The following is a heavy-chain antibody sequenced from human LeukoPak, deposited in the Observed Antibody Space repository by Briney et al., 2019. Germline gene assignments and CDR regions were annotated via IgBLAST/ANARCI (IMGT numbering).Heavy chain of an antibody. CDR2: ISAYNGNT. Sequence: GASVKVTRKASVYTLTRYRIRWVRQAPGQGLEGMGSISAYNGNTNYAQKLQGRVTLTTDTSTSTAYMELRSLRSDDTALYYCARQVPAAGWFDPWGQGTLVTVSS. J-gene: IGHJ5*02. CDR1: VYTLTRYR. D-gene: IGHD2-2*01. V-gene: IGHV1-18*01. CDR3: ARQVPAAGWFDP.